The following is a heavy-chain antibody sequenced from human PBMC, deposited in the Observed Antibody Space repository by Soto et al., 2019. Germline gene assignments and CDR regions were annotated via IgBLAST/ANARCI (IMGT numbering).Heavy chain of an antibody. CDR2: IKTNGSNA. D-gene: IGHD6-25*01. J-gene: IGHJ4*02. Sequence: EVQLAESGGGLVQPGGSLRLSCAASGFTFSNYWMHWVRQAPGKGLVWVSRIKTNGSNATYADSVKGRFTISRDNAKNTLYLQMNSLRAEDTAVYYCARGDCDTASGYFGGTHWGQGTLVTVSS. V-gene: IGHV3-74*01. CDR1: GFTFSNYW. CDR3: ARGDCDTASGYFGGTH.